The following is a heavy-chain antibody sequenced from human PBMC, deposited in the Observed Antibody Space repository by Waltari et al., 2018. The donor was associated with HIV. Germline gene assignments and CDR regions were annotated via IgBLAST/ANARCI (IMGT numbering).Heavy chain of an antibody. D-gene: IGHD3-3*01. Sequence: EVQLVESGGGLVQPGRSLRLACTASGFTFGDYLLSWVRQAPGKGLEWVCFIRSKADSGGTAEYAASVKGRFTISRDDSKRIVYLQMNSLKTEDTAVYYCTRNTMTYFDYWGQGTLVTVSS. CDR2: IRSKADSGGTA. CDR1: GFTFGDYL. CDR3: TRNTMTYFDY. J-gene: IGHJ4*02. V-gene: IGHV3-49*04.